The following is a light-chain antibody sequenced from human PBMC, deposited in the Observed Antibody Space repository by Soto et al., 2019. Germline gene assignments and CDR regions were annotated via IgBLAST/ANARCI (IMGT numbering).Light chain of an antibody. CDR1: STNVGSNY. CDR3: AAWDDSLSGVV. V-gene: IGLV1-47*01. Sequence: QSVLTQPPSASGTPGQRVTISWSGSSTNVGSNYVYWYQQLPGTAPKLLIYRNGQRPSGVPDRFSGSKSGTSASLAISGLRSEDEADYYCAAWDDSLSGVVFGGGTKLTVL. CDR2: RNG. J-gene: IGLJ2*01.